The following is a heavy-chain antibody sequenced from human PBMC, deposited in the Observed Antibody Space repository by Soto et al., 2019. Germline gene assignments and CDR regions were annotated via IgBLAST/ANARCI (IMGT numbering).Heavy chain of an antibody. V-gene: IGHV4-59*01. D-gene: IGHD4-17*01. Sequence: PSETLSLTCTVSGGSISSYYWSWIRQPPGKGLEWIGYIYYSGSTNYNPSLKSRVTISVDTSKNQFSLKLSSVTAADTAVYYCARSSHDYGDYNYYYYYYMDVWGKGTTVTV. CDR2: IYYSGST. CDR1: GGSISSYY. J-gene: IGHJ6*03. CDR3: ARSSHDYGDYNYYYYYYMDV.